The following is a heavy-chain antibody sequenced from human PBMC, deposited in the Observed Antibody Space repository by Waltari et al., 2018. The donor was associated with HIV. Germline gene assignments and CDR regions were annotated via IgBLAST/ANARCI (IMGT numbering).Heavy chain of an antibody. CDR3: ARIGTFPHNYAIDF. J-gene: IGHJ6*02. CDR1: GFTFTHYW. CDR2: IKVDGSGK. Sequence: EVQLMESGGGLVQSGGSLRLWCAASGFTFTHYWMSGVRQTPGKGLEWVAYIKVDGSGKYYMGSVKGRFTISRDNAKNSMFLQMNSLRAEDTAVYYCARIGTFPHNYAIDFWGQGTTVTVSS. V-gene: IGHV3-7*01. D-gene: IGHD1-26*01.